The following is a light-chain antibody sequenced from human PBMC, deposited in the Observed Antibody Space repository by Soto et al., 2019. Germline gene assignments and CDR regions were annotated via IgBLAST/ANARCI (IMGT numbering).Light chain of an antibody. CDR3: QQYGFGT. J-gene: IGKJ1*01. V-gene: IGKV3-20*01. Sequence: ESVLTQSAGTLSLSPGERATLSCRASQSVSSSYLAWYQQKPGQAPRLLIYGASSRATGIPDRFSGSGSGTDFILTISRLEPEDFAVYYCQQYGFGTFGHGTKVDIK. CDR1: QSVSSSY. CDR2: GAS.